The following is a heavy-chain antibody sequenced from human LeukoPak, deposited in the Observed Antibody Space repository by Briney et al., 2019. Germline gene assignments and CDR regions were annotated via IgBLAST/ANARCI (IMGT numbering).Heavy chain of an antibody. CDR1: GGTFSSYA. CDR2: IIPIFGTA. J-gene: IGHJ3*02. CDR3: ARDNCSSTSCYLDI. D-gene: IGHD2-2*01. V-gene: IGHV1-69*05. Sequence: GASVKVSCKASGGTFSSYAISWVRQAPGQGLEWMGGIIPIFGTANYAQKFQGRVTITTDESTSTAYMELSSLRSEDTAVYYCARDNCSSTSCYLDIWGQGTMVTVSS.